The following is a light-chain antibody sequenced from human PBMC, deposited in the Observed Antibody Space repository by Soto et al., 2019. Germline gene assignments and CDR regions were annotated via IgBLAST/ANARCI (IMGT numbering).Light chain of an antibody. CDR1: SSDVGGYNY. CDR2: EVN. V-gene: IGLV2-8*01. CDR3: SSYAGGNNFHVV. Sequence: QSALTQPPSASGSPGQSVAISCTGTSSDVGGYNYVSWYQQHPGKAPKLMIYEVNKRPSGVPDRFSGSKSGNTASLTVSGLQAEDEADYYCSSYAGGNNFHVVFGGGTKVTVL. J-gene: IGLJ2*01.